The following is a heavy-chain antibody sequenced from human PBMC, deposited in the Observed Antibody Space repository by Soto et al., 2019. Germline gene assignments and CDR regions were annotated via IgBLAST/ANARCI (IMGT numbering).Heavy chain of an antibody. Sequence: PSETLSLTCAVYGGSFSGYYWSWIRQPPGKGLEWIGEINHSGSTNYNPSLKSRVTISVDTSKNQFSLKLSSVTAADTAVYYCATGRGNYPEYNWFDPWGQGTLVTVSS. J-gene: IGHJ5*02. D-gene: IGHD4-4*01. CDR1: GGSFSGYY. CDR3: ATGRGNYPEYNWFDP. CDR2: INHSGST. V-gene: IGHV4-34*01.